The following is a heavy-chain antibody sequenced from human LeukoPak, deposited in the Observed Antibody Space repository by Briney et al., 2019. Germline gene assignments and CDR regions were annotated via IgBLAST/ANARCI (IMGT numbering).Heavy chain of an antibody. V-gene: IGHV4-59*01. CDR1: GASISSYY. J-gene: IGHJ6*03. CDR2: VYYNGDT. CDR3: ARGMEPYYYMDV. Sequence: PSETLSLTCTVSGASISSYYWSWIRQPPGKGLEWIGYVYYNGDTNYNPSLKSRVTISLDTSKNQFSLKLSSVTAADTAVYYCARGMEPYYYMDVWGKGTTVTVSS. D-gene: IGHD1-26*01.